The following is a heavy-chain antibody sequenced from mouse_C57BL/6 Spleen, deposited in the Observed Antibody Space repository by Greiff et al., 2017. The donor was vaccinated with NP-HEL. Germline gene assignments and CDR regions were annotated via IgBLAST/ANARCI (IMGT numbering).Heavy chain of an antibody. V-gene: IGHV1-69*01. Sequence: QVQLKQPGAELVMPGASVKLSCKASGYTFTSYWMHWVKQRPGQGLEWIGEIDPSDSYTNYNQKFKGKSTLTVDKSSSTAYMQHSSLTSEDSAVYYCARGGGLRYYFDYWGQGTTLTVSS. CDR1: GYTFTSYW. CDR2: IDPSDSYT. J-gene: IGHJ2*01. CDR3: ARGGGLRYYFDY. D-gene: IGHD2-2*01.